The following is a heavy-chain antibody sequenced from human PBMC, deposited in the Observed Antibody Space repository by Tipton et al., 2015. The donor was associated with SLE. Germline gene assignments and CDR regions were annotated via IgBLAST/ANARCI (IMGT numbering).Heavy chain of an antibody. Sequence: SLRLSCAAARFTFDDYAIHWVRQAPGKGLEWVSLISGDGSSTYYVDSVKGRFTISRDNAKNSLYLQMNSLRAEDTAVYYCARANWDDAFDIWGQGTMVTVSS. CDR1: RFTFDDYA. CDR2: ISGDGSST. V-gene: IGHV3-43*02. CDR3: ARANWDDAFDI. J-gene: IGHJ3*02. D-gene: IGHD1-1*01.